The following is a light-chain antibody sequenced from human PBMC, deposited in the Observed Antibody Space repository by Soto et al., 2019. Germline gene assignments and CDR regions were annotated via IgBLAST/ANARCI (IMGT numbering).Light chain of an antibody. V-gene: IGLV2-14*01. CDR2: VVS. CDR3: LSLTPHTTYA. Sequence: SALNQPASLSGADGQSITISCPSTSSDVGGYNYVSWYQQHPGKAPKLMIYVVSNRPSGVSNRFSGSKSGNTAYLTISGLQVEHEAEYFCLSLTPHTTYAFGPGNTGTV. CDR1: SSDVGGYNY. J-gene: IGLJ1*01.